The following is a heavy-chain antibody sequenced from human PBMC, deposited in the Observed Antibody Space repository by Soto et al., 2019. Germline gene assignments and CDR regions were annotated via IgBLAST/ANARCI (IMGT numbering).Heavy chain of an antibody. CDR1: GGTFSSYA. Sequence: SVKVSCKASGGTFSSYAISWVRQAPGQGLEWMGGIIPIFGTANYAQKFQGRVTITADESKNTLYLQMNSLRAEDTAVYYCAKFSRSSYYDSSGYHWGQGTLVTVSS. V-gene: IGHV1-69*13. D-gene: IGHD3-22*01. CDR3: AKFSRSSYYDSSGYH. J-gene: IGHJ4*02. CDR2: IIPIFGTA.